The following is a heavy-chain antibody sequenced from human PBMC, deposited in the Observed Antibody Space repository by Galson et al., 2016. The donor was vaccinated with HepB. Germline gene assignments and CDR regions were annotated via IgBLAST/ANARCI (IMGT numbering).Heavy chain of an antibody. CDR1: GFTVSSNY. CDR3: ATATNFYRYYGMDV. V-gene: IGHV3-53*01. CDR2: ISSGGTT. J-gene: IGHJ6*02. Sequence: SLSLSCAASGFTVSSNYMNWVRQTPGKGLEWVSFISSGGTTYHAGSVKCRFPISRDKSKHTLYLQMNSLRSEDTAVYYCATATNFYRYYGMDVWGQGTTVIVSS.